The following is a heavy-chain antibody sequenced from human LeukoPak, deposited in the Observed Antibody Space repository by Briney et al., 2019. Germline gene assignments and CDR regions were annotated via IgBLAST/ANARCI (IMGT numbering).Heavy chain of an antibody. D-gene: IGHD5-12*01. CDR1: GFTFSSYS. Sequence: GGSLRLSCAASGFTFSSYSMNWVRQAPGRGLEWVSAISGSGDSTYYADSVKGRFTISRDNSKNTLYLQMNSLRAEDTAVYYCARGPSGYHNTGGQGTLGTVSA. V-gene: IGHV3-23*01. CDR2: ISGSGDST. J-gene: IGHJ4*02. CDR3: ARGPSGYHNT.